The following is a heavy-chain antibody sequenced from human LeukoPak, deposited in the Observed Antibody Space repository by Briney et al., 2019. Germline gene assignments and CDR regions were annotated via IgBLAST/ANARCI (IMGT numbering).Heavy chain of an antibody. V-gene: IGHV3-30*04. CDR2: ISYDGSNK. CDR1: GFTFSSYA. D-gene: IGHD1-26*01. CDR3: AKDYEPLVGVHRWGDWFDP. Sequence: GGSLRLSCAASGFTFSSYAMHWVRQAPGKGLEWVAVISYDGSNKYYADSVKGRFTISRDNSKNTLYLQMNSLRAEDTAVYYCAKDYEPLVGVHRWGDWFDPWGQGTLVTVSS. J-gene: IGHJ5*02.